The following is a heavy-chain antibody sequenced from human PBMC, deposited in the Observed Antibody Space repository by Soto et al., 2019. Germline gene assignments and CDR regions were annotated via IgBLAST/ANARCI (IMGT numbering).Heavy chain of an antibody. CDR3: AKGRVRAVDGSVFDY. V-gene: IGHV1-18*01. CDR2: INPSDGNR. J-gene: IGHJ4*02. Sequence: ASVKVSCKASGYSFSFYGINWVRQAPGQGLEWMGWINPSDGNRNFAQTFEDRVTITTDTSTNTVFLEMRSLKADDTAIYYCAKGRVRAVDGSVFDYWGQGTLVTVSS. CDR1: GYSFSFYG. D-gene: IGHD6-19*01.